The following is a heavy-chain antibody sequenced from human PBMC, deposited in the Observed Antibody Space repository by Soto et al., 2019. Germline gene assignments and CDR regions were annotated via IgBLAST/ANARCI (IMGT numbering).Heavy chain of an antibody. Sequence: SETLSLTCAVYGGSFSGYYWSWIRQPPGKGLEWIGYIYYSGSTNYNPSLKSRVTISVDTSKNQFSLKLSSVTAADTAVYYCARMTGRAFDIWGQGTMVTVSS. CDR1: GGSFSGYY. V-gene: IGHV4-59*01. J-gene: IGHJ3*02. CDR3: ARMTGRAFDI. CDR2: IYYSGST.